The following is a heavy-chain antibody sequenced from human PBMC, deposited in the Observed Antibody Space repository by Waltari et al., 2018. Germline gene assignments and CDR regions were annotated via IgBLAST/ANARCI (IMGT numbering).Heavy chain of an antibody. J-gene: IGHJ3*02. D-gene: IGHD6-13*01. Sequence: QVQLVQSGAEVKKPGASVKASGKVSGYTLTELPMHWLRPAPGKGLEWMGGFDPEDGETIYAQKFQGRVTMTEDTSTDTAYMELSSLRSEDTAVYYCATHPWGYSSSLRAFDIWGQGTMVTVSS. V-gene: IGHV1-24*01. CDR1: GYTLTELP. CDR3: ATHPWGYSSSLRAFDI. CDR2: FDPEDGET.